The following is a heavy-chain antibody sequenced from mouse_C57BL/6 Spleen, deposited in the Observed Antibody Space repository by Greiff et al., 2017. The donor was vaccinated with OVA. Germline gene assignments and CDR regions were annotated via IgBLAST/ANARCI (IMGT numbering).Heavy chain of an antibody. D-gene: IGHD2-1*01. Sequence: QVQLKQSGPELVKPGASVKISCKASGYAFSSSWMNWVKQRPGQGLEWIGRIYPGDGDTNYNGKFKGKATLTADKSSSTAYMQLSSLTSEDSAVYCCARGGVMGYFDYWGQGTTLTVSS. CDR1: GYAFSSSW. V-gene: IGHV1-82*01. CDR2: IYPGDGDT. J-gene: IGHJ2*01. CDR3: ARGGVMGYFDY.